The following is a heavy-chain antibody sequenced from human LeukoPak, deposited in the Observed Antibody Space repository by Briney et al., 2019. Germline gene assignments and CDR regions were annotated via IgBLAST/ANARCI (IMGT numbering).Heavy chain of an antibody. CDR1: GGSFSGYY. D-gene: IGHD4-17*01. V-gene: IGHV4-34*01. J-gene: IGHJ4*02. CDR2: INHSGST. Sequence: SETLSLTCAVYGGSFSGYYWSWIRQPPGKGLEWIGEINHSGSTNYNPSFKSRVTISVDTSKNQFSLKLSSVTAADTAVYYCARGETTVTTRAFDYWGQGTLVTVSS. CDR3: ARGETTVTTRAFDY.